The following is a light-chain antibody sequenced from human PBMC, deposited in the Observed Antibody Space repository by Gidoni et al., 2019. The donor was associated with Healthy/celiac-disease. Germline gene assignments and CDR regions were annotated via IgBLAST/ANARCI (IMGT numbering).Light chain of an antibody. CDR1: SSDVGCYNY. Sequence: QSALTHPASVSGSPGQSITISCTGTSSDVGCYNYVSWYQQHPGKAPKLMIYDVSNRPSGVSNRFSGSKSGNTASLTISGLQAEDEADYYCSSYTSSSTYVFGTGTKVTVL. CDR2: DVS. J-gene: IGLJ1*01. CDR3: SSYTSSSTYV. V-gene: IGLV2-14*03.